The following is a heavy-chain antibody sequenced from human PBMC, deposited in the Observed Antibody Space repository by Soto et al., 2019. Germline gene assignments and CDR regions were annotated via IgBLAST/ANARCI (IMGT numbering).Heavy chain of an antibody. CDR3: ERVKKRVVGGMDV. Sequence: ASVKVSCKASGYTFTGYYMHWVRQAPGQGLEWMGWINPNSGGTNYAQKFQGRVTMTRDTSISTAYMELSRLRSDDTDVYYCERVKKRVVGGMDVWGHGTTVTVSS. J-gene: IGHJ6*02. CDR1: GYTFTGYY. CDR2: INPNSGGT. D-gene: IGHD2-15*01. V-gene: IGHV1-2*02.